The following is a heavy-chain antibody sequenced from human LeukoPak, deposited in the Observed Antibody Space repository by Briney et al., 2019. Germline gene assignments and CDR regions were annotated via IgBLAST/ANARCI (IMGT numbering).Heavy chain of an antibody. CDR3: ARGRGSTSRY. D-gene: IGHD1-26*01. J-gene: IGHJ4*02. V-gene: IGHV1-18*01. Sequence: ASVKVSCKASGYTFPNYGITWERQAPGQGLEWMGWISTHNGDTNYAQNLQDRVTMTTDTSTSTAYMELRSLRSDDTAVYYCARGRGSTSRYWGQGTLVTVSS. CDR2: ISTHNGDT. CDR1: GYTFPNYG.